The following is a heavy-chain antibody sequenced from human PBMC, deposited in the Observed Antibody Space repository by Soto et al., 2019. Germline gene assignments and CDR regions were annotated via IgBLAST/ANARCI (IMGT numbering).Heavy chain of an antibody. J-gene: IGHJ4*02. CDR3: ARASASSMLRGVIIN. D-gene: IGHD3-10*01. Sequence: QVHLQESGPGFVKPSGTLSLTCTFSGGSISSDNWWTWVRQPPGKGLEWIGEVYHSGSTNYSPSFKSRVTILVDKSKNHFSLEVTSVTAADTALSYCARASASSMLRGVIINWGQGTLVTVSS. V-gene: IGHV4-4*02. CDR1: GGSISSDNW. CDR2: VYHSGST.